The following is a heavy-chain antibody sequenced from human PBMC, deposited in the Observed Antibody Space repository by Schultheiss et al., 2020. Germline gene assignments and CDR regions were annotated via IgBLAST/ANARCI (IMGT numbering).Heavy chain of an antibody. D-gene: IGHD2-2*01. CDR2: IYYSGST. CDR3: AKEYCSSTSCYRNDYYGMDV. CDR1: GGSFSGYY. Sequence: SETLSLTCAVYGGSFSGYYWSWIRQPPGKGLEWIGSIYYSGSTYYNPSLKSRVTISVDTSKNQFSLKLSSVTAADTAVYYCAKEYCSSTSCYRNDYYGMDVWGQGTTVTVSS. J-gene: IGHJ6*02. V-gene: IGHV4-34*01.